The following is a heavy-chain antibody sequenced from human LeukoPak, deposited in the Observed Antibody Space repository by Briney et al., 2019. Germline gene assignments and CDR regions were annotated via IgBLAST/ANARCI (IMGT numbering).Heavy chain of an antibody. V-gene: IGHV4-59*01. J-gene: IGHJ4*02. Sequence: SETLSLTCTVSGGSISSYYWSWIRQPPAKGLEWIGYIYYSGSTNYNPSLKSRVTISVDTSKNQFSLKLSSVTAADTAVYYCARTVYSANLYFDYWGQGTLVTVSS. CDR3: ARTVYSANLYFDY. CDR1: GGSISSYY. D-gene: IGHD5-18*01. CDR2: IYYSGST.